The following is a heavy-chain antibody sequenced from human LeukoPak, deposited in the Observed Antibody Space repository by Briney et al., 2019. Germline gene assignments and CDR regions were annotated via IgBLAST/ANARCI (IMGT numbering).Heavy chain of an antibody. CDR1: GFTFSDYY. CDR2: ISSSSSYT. V-gene: IGHV3-11*06. Sequence: PGGSLRLSCAASGFTFSDYYMSWIRQAPGKGLEWVSYISSSSSYTDYADSVKGRFTISRDNAKNSLYLQMNSLRAEDTAVNYCARDPTGTTAWFDPWGQGTLVTVSS. CDR3: ARDPTGTTAWFDP. J-gene: IGHJ5*02. D-gene: IGHD1-1*01.